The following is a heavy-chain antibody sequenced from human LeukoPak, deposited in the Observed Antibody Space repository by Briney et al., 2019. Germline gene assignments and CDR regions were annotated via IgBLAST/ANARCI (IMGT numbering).Heavy chain of an antibody. D-gene: IGHD6-19*01. J-gene: IGHJ4*02. CDR2: INPNSGGT. CDR3: ARTIAVGGTKDY. V-gene: IGHV1-2*02. CDR1: GYTFTGYY. Sequence: ASVKVSCKASGYTFTGYYMHWVRKAPGQGLEWMGWINPNSGGTNYAQEFQGRVTMTRDTSISTAYMELSRLRSDDTAVYYCARTIAVGGTKDYWGQGTLVTVSS.